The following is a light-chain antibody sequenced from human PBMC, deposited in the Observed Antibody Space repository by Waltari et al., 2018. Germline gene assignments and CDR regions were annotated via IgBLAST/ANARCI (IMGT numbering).Light chain of an antibody. Sequence: DIQMTQSPSSVSASVGDRVTITCRASQGISSRLGWYQQKPGKAPRLLISNAFILDPGVPTRFSGTQSGTNFSLTISSLQPEDFATYFCQQVYTFPFTFGPGTAVDIK. V-gene: IGKV1-12*01. J-gene: IGKJ3*01. CDR2: NAF. CDR1: QGISSR. CDR3: QQVYTFPFT.